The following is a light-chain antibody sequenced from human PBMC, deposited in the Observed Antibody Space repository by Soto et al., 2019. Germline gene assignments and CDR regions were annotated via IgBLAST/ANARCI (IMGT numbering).Light chain of an antibody. J-gene: IGLJ2*01. CDR1: SSEIGRYNL. Sequence: QSALAQPASVSGSPGQSITISCTGTSSEIGRYNLVSWYQQYPGEAPKLVIYDVTKRPSGVSDRFSASKSGNTASLTISGLQAEDEADYYCCSHAGRGSVLFGGGTKVTVL. CDR2: DVT. V-gene: IGLV2-23*02. CDR3: CSHAGRGSVL.